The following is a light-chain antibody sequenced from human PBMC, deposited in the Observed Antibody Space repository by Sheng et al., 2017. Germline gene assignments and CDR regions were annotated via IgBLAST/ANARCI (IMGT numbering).Light chain of an antibody. CDR3: AMFVHNAMV. CDR1: SVSVSTSYY. V-gene: IGLV8-61*01. J-gene: IGLJ3*02. CDR2: GTD. Sequence: TVVTQEPSLSVSPGGTVTLTCGLNSVSVSTSYYPSWYQQAPGQPPRTLIYGTDTRSSGVPNRFSGSILGNKAALTITGAQADDECHYYCAMFVHNAMVIGGGTKLTVL.